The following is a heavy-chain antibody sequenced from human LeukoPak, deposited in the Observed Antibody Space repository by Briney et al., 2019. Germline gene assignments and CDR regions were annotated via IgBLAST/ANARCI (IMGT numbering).Heavy chain of an antibody. CDR1: GFTFSSYA. D-gene: IGHD3-10*01. J-gene: IGHJ4*02. CDR3: AKNSGSYPGYFDY. CDR2: ISGSGGST. V-gene: IGHV3-23*01. Sequence: GGSLRLSCAAPGFTFSSYAMSWVRQAPGKGLEWVSGISGSGGSTYYADSVKGRFTISRDNSKNTLYLQMNSLRAEDTAVYYCAKNSGSYPGYFDYWGQGTLVIVSS.